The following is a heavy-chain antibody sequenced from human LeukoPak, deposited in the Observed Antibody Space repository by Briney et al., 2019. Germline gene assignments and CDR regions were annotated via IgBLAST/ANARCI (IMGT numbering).Heavy chain of an antibody. D-gene: IGHD6-13*01. V-gene: IGHV4-34*01. J-gene: IGHJ4*02. Sequence: SETLSLTCAVYGGSFSGYYWSWIRQPPGKGLEWIGEINHSGSTNYNPSLKSRVTISVDTSKNQFSLKLSSVTAADTAVYYCVRDRAAAGRDYWGQGTLVTVSS. CDR2: INHSGST. CDR3: VRDRAAAGRDY. CDR1: GGSFSGYY.